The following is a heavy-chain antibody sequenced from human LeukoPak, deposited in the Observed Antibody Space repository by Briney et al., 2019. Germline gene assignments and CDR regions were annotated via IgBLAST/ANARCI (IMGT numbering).Heavy chain of an antibody. Sequence: ASETLSLTCAVYGGSFSGYSWSWIRQPPGKGLEWIGEINHSGSTNYNPSLKSRVTISVDKSKNQFSLKLSSVTAAVTAVYYCARETGGVISNFDYWGQGTLVTVSS. J-gene: IGHJ4*02. CDR2: INHSGST. D-gene: IGHD3-10*01. V-gene: IGHV4-34*01. CDR1: GGSFSGYS. CDR3: ARETGGVISNFDY.